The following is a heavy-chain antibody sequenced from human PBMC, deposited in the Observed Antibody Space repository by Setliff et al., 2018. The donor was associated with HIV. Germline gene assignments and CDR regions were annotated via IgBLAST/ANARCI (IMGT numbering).Heavy chain of an antibody. V-gene: IGHV1-46*01. J-gene: IGHJ5*02. CDR1: GYTFTNFY. CDR3: ARLWLHYGDDIPRFDP. CDR2: INPAGGSP. Sequence: ASVKVSCKASGYTFTNFYIHWVRQAPGQGLEWMGIINPAGGSPTYTQKFQGRVTMTRDTSTNTVYMELTTLTSEDTAYYYCARLWLHYGDDIPRFDPWGQGTLVTVSS. D-gene: IGHD4-17*01.